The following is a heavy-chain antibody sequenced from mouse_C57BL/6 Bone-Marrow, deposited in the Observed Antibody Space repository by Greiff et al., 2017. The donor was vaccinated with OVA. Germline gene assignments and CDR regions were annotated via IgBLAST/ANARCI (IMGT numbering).Heavy chain of an antibody. CDR3: ARGGKFYYFYY. J-gene: IGHJ2*01. CDR2: IYPSDSET. V-gene: IGHV1-61*01. Sequence: QVQLQQPGAELVRPGSSVKLSCKASGYTFTSYWMDWVKQRPGQGLEWIGNIYPSDSETHYNQKFKDKATLTVDKSSSTAYMQLSSLTSEDSAVYYCARGGKFYYFYYWGQGTTLPVSS. CDR1: GYTFTSYW.